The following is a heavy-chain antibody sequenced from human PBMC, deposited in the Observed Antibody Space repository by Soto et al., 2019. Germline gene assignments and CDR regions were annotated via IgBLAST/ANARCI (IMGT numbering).Heavy chain of an antibody. CDR3: ARRVQVWLPDYYGMDV. V-gene: IGHV1-18*01. D-gene: IGHD5-18*01. CDR1: GYDYVTYA. Sequence: QAQLVQSGAEVKKPGASVNVSCKASGYDYVTYAITWVRQRPGQGLEWMGWISTLNGNTNYAQNFQGRVTMNTDTSTRIVHLELRSLRSDDTAVYYCARRVQVWLPDYYGMDVWGQGTTVTVSS. CDR2: ISTLNGNT. J-gene: IGHJ6*02.